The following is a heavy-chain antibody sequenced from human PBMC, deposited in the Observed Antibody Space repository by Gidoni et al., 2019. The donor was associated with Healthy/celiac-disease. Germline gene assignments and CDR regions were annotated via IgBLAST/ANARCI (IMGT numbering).Heavy chain of an antibody. CDR2: SSGDGGRS. Sequence: VQLVESGGGVVQPGGSLRLTCAASGFTFDDYAMHWVRPAPGKGLERVSLSSGDGGRSYYEENVKGRFTIARDNSKNAMYLTMNSLSTEDTALYYCAKDASSAYYYYGMDVWGQVTTVTVS. D-gene: IGHD6-6*01. J-gene: IGHJ6*02. V-gene: IGHV3-43*02. CDR1: GFTFDDYA. CDR3: AKDASSAYYYYGMDV.